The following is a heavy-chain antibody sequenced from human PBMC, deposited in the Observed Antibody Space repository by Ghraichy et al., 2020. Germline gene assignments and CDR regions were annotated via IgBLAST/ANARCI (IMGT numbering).Heavy chain of an antibody. CDR3: ARHQLLEYDAFDI. CDR2: IYYRGST. D-gene: IGHD1-1*01. J-gene: IGHJ3*02. CDR1: GGSISSYY. Sequence: SQTLSLTCIVSGGSISSYYWSWIRQPPGKGLEWIGYIYYRGSTNYNPSLKSRVNISPDTSKNQFSVRLSSVTDADTAVYYCARHQLLEYDAFDIWGQGTMVTVPS. V-gene: IGHV4-59*08.